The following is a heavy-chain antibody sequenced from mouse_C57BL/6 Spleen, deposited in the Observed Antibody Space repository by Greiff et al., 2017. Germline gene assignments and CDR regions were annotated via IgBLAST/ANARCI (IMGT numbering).Heavy chain of an antibody. V-gene: IGHV6-3*01. CDR2: IRLKSDNYAT. J-gene: IGHJ2*01. CDR3: TGLSSLNYFDY. CDR1: GFTFSNYW. D-gene: IGHD6-1*01. Sequence: EVMLVESGGGLVQPGGSMKLSCVASGFTFSNYWMNWVRQSPEKGLEWVAQIRLKSDNYATHYAESVKGRFTISRDDSKSSVYLQMNNLRAEDTGIYYCTGLSSLNYFDYWGQGTTRTVSS.